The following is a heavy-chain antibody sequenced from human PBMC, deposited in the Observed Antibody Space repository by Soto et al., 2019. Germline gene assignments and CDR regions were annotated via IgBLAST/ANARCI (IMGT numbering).Heavy chain of an antibody. CDR2: IFYTGCT. J-gene: IGHJ6*02. V-gene: IGHV4-31*03. D-gene: IGHD1-26*01. CDR1: GGSIRSGGYY. CDR3: ARLRWDGYYYYYGLDV. Sequence: SETLSLTCTVSGGSIRSGGYYWSWIRQHPGMCFVCFGYIFYTGCTYFNSSLKCRVTISVDMSKIQFSLKLNFVTAADLAMYYCARLRWDGYYYYYGLDVWGQGTTVTVSS.